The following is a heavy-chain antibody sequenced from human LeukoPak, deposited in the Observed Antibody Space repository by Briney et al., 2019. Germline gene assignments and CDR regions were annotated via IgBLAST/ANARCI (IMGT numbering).Heavy chain of an antibody. CDR3: AKDPLPIVVVTAHFDY. CDR1: GFTFSSYS. J-gene: IGHJ4*02. V-gene: IGHV3-48*04. CDR2: ISSSSSTI. Sequence: GGSLRLSCAASGFTFSSYSMNWVRQAPGKGLEWVSYISSSSSTIYYADSVKGRFTISRENAKNSPYLQMNSPIAEDTAVYYCAKDPLPIVVVTAHFDYWGQGTLVTVSS. D-gene: IGHD2-21*02.